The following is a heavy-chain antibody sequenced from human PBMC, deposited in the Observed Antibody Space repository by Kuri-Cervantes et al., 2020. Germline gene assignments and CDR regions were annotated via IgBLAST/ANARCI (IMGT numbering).Heavy chain of an antibody. CDR2: IYHTGNT. V-gene: IGHV4/OR15-8*01. D-gene: IGHD2-21*01. Sequence: ESLKISCAASGFTFSSYWMSWVRQPPGKGLEWIGEIYHTGNTNYNPSLESRVTISVDKSKNQFSLKLNSVTAADTAVYYCATGIPADHWGQGTLVTVSS. J-gene: IGHJ4*02. CDR3: ATGIPADH. CDR1: GFTFSSYW.